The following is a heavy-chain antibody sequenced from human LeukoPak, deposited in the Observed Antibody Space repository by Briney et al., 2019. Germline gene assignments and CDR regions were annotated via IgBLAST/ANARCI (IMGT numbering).Heavy chain of an antibody. V-gene: IGHV3-21*01. D-gene: IGHD6-13*01. CDR1: GFTFSGYS. CDR3: ASLLAAAGTELG. CDR2: ISSSSSYI. Sequence: GGSLRLSCAASGFTFSGYSMNWVRQAPGKGLEWVSSISSSSSYIYYADSVKGRFTISRDNAKNSLYLQMNSLRAEDTAVYYCASLLAAAGTELGWGQGTLVTVSS. J-gene: IGHJ4*02.